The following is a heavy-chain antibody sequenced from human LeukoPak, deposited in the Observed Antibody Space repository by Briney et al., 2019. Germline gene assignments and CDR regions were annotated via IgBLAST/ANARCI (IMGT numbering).Heavy chain of an antibody. D-gene: IGHD2-2*02. CDR3: ASFIVVVPAAIGDAFDI. V-gene: IGHV1-2*02. CDR2: INPNSGGT. CDR1: GYTFTGYY. J-gene: IGHJ3*02. Sequence: ASVKVSCKASGYTFTGYYMHWVRQAPGQGLEWMGWINPNSGGTNYAQKFQGRVTMTRDTSISTAYMELSRLRSDDTAMYYCASFIVVVPAAIGDAFDIWGQGTMVTVSS.